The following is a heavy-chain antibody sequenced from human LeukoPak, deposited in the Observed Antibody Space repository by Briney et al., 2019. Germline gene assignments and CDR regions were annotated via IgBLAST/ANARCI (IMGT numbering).Heavy chain of an antibody. CDR3: AKGRGLYDSSGYDAFDI. Sequence: PGGSLRLSFAASGFTFSSYAMSWVRQAPGKGLEWVSAISGSGGSTYYADSVKGRFTISRDNSKNTLYLQMNSLRAEDTAVYYCAKGRGLYDSSGYDAFDIWGQGTMVTVSS. V-gene: IGHV3-23*01. CDR1: GFTFSSYA. CDR2: ISGSGGST. D-gene: IGHD3-22*01. J-gene: IGHJ3*02.